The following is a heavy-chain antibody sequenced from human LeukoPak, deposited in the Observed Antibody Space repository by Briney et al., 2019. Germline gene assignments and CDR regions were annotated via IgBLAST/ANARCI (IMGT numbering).Heavy chain of an antibody. V-gene: IGHV3-7*01. Sequence: GGSLRLSCEASGFNLSSYWMSWVRQAPGKGLEYVATIKPDGSEQLYVGSAKGRFTISKDSAKNSVFLQINSLRAEDTAMYYCAKQGAYFFDYWGQGTTVTVSS. CDR1: GFNLSSYW. J-gene: IGHJ4*02. CDR2: IKPDGSEQ. CDR3: AKQGAYFFDY.